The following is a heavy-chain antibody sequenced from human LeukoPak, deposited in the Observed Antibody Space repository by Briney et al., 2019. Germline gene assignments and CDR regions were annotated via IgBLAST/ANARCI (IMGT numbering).Heavy chain of an antibody. CDR2: INPNSGGT. Sequence: GASVKVSCKASGYTFTGYYMHWVRQAPGQGLEWMGWINPNSGGTNYAQKFQGRVTMTRDTSISTAYMELSRLRSDDTAVYYCARAPQYYYDSSGYWGRFDPWGQGTLVTVSS. D-gene: IGHD3-22*01. CDR3: ARAPQYYYDSSGYWGRFDP. J-gene: IGHJ5*02. V-gene: IGHV1-2*02. CDR1: GYTFTGYY.